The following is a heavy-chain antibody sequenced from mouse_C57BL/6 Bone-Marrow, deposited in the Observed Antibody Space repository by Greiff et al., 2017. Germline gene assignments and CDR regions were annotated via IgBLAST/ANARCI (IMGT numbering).Heavy chain of an antibody. CDR2: VSGGGGNT. CDR1: GFTFSSYT. CDR3: AADPLFAY. J-gene: IGHJ3*01. Sequence: EVQRVESGGGLVKPGGSLKLSCAASGFTFSSYTMSWVRQTPEKRLEWVATVSGGGGNTYYPDSVKGRFPISRNNAKNTLYLLMSSLRAEDTALYYCAADPLFAYWGQGTLVTVTA. V-gene: IGHV5-9*01.